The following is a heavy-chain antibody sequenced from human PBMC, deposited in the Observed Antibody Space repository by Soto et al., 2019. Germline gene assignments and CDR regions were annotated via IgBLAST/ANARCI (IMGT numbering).Heavy chain of an antibody. Sequence: EVQLLESGGGLVQPGGSLRLSCAASGFTFSSYAMSWVRQAPGKGLEWVSAISGSGGSTYYADSVKGRFTISRDNSKNTRYLQMNSLRPEDTAVYYCAKENGYSSSWFEFDYWGQGTLVTVSS. D-gene: IGHD6-13*01. V-gene: IGHV3-23*01. CDR1: GFTFSSYA. J-gene: IGHJ4*02. CDR3: AKENGYSSSWFEFDY. CDR2: ISGSGGST.